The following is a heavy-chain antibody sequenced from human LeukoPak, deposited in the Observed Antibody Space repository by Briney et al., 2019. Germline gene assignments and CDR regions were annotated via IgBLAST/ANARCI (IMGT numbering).Heavy chain of an antibody. CDR1: GFTFSSYD. V-gene: IGHV3-23*01. CDR2: ISASGGSA. D-gene: IGHD3-22*01. J-gene: IGHJ4*02. Sequence: PGGSLSLSCAASGFTFSSYDMSWIRQAPGKGLEWVSAISASGGSAYYADSVKGRFTISRDNSKNTLYLRVNSLSAGDTAVYYCAKALGYCYDSSAWVYPYFEQWRQGTLVTVSS. CDR3: AKALGYCYDSSAWVYPYFEQ.